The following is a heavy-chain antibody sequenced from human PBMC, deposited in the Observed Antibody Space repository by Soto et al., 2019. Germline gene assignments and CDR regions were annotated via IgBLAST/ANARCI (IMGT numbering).Heavy chain of an antibody. D-gene: IGHD3-10*01. CDR3: ARGFYQSGSYWTDCFDP. CDR2: IGIESGET. CDR1: GYTFSDYG. J-gene: IGHJ5*02. V-gene: IGHV1-18*01. Sequence: QVQLVQSGTEMQEPGASVRVSCKASGYTFSDYGISWVRQAPGQGLEWMGWIGIESGETHYARNYARKFQGRVTMTADTSTTTVYMELRNLRSDDTAVYFCARGFYQSGSYWTDCFDPWGQGTLVTVSS.